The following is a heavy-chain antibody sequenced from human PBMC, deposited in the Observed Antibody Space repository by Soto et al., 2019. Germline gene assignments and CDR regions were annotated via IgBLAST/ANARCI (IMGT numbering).Heavy chain of an antibody. CDR2: IYPGDSDT. V-gene: IGHV5-51*01. D-gene: IGHD6-13*01. CDR1: GYSFTSYW. J-gene: IGHJ3*02. Sequence: PGESLKISCKGSGYSFTSYWIGCVRQMPGKGLEWVVIIYPGDSDTRYSPSFQGQVTISADKAIRTAYLQWRRLKASDTAMYYCASQVSIAAPKMVLDIWAQGSMVNVSS. CDR3: ASQVSIAAPKMVLDI.